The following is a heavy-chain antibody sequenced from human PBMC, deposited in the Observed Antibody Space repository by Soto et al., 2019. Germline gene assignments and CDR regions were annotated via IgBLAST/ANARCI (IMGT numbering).Heavy chain of an antibody. V-gene: IGHV1-8*01. CDR1: GYTFTSYD. D-gene: IGHD6-19*01. CDR3: AREREVAGFDY. CDR2: MNPNSGNT. J-gene: IGHJ4*02. Sequence: QVQLVQSGAEVKKPGASVKVSCKASGYTFTSYDINLVRQATGQGLEWMGWMNPNSGNTGYAQTYRGRVTMTRNTSLSTTYMELSSMRSEDTAVYYCAREREVAGFDYWCQGTLVTVSS.